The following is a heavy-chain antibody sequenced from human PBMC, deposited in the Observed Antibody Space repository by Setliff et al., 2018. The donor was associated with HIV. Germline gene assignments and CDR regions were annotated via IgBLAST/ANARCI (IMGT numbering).Heavy chain of an antibody. CDR3: VRILVAAAGTGFDP. J-gene: IGHJ5*02. CDR2: IYHSGNT. Sequence: SETLSLTCAVSGYSISSGFYWGWIRQPPGKGLEWIGSIYHSGNTYYMPSLQSRVTISVDKSKKKFSLKVSSVTAADTAVDYCVRILVAAAGTGFDPWSQGILVTVSS. D-gene: IGHD6-13*01. CDR1: GYSISSGFY. V-gene: IGHV4-38-2*01.